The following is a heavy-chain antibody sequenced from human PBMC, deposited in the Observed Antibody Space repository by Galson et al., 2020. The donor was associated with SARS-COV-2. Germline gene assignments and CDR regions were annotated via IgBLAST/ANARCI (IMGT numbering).Heavy chain of an antibody. CDR2: IKQDGSEK. J-gene: IGHJ6*02. CDR3: ARDSLAAAGTGTPNYYGMDV. CDR1: GFTFSSYW. Sequence: TGGSLRLSCAASGFTFSSYWMSWVRQAPGKGLEWVANIKQDGSEKYYVDSVEGRFTISRDNAKNSLYLQMNSLRAEDTAVYYCARDSLAAAGTGTPNYYGMDVWGQGTTVTVSS. D-gene: IGHD6-13*01. V-gene: IGHV3-7*01.